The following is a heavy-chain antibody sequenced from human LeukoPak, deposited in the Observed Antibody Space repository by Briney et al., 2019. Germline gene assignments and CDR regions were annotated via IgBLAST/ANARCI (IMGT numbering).Heavy chain of an antibody. CDR1: GGSFSGYY. CDR2: INHSGST. J-gene: IGHJ5*02. CDR3: ARGLYYGSPGAWFDP. D-gene: IGHD3-10*01. V-gene: IGHV4-34*01. Sequence: SETLSLTCAVYGGSFSGYYWSWSRQPPGKGLEWIGEINHSGSTNYNPSLKSRVTISVDTFKNQFSLKLSSVTAADTAVYYCARGLYYGSPGAWFDPWGQGTRVTVSS.